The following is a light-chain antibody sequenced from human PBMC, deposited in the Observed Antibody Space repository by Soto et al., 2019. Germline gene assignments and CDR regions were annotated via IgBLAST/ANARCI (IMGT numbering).Light chain of an antibody. J-gene: IGKJ3*01. V-gene: IGKV1-9*01. CDR3: QQLHTYPRT. CDR1: QGMGSY. CDR2: AAT. Sequence: DIQLTQSPSFLSASVGDRVTITCRASQGMGSYLAWYQQKAGKAPKLLIFAATTLQSGVPSRFSGSRSGTEFTLTISSLQPEDFATYYCQQLHTYPRTFGPGTKVDIK.